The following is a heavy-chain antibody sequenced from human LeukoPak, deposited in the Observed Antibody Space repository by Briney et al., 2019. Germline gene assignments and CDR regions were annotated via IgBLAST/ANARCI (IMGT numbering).Heavy chain of an antibody. CDR3: ARARGVKKWSRGAYFDY. Sequence: PSETLSLTCAVYGGSFSGYYWSWIRQPPGKGLEWIGEINHSGSTNYNPSLKSRVTISVDTSKNQFSLKLSSVTAADTAVYYCARARGVKKWSRGAYFDYWGQGTLVTVSS. V-gene: IGHV4-34*01. CDR1: GGSFSGYY. D-gene: IGHD2-15*01. CDR2: INHSGST. J-gene: IGHJ4*02.